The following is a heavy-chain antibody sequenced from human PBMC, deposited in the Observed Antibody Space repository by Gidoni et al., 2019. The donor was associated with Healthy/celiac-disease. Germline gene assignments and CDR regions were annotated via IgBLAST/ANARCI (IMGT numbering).Heavy chain of an antibody. CDR1: GFTASSNY. J-gene: IGHJ4*02. D-gene: IGHD3-22*01. Sequence: EVQLVESGGGWIQPGGSLRLSCAASGFTASSNYNRWVRQAPGMGLEWVSGIYSGGSTYYADSVKGRFTISRDNSKNTLYLQMNSLRAEDTAVYYCARRGLHYYDSSGYSEYYFDYWGQGTLVTVSS. CDR2: IYSGGST. V-gene: IGHV3-53*01. CDR3: ARRGLHYYDSSGYSEYYFDY.